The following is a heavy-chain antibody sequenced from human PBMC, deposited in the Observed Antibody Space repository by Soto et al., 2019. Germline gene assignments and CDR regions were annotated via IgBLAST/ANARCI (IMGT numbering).Heavy chain of an antibody. Sequence: GGSLRLSCAASGFTFSSYAMSWVRQAPGKGLELVSDISGSGGSTYYADSVKGRFTISRDNSKNTLYLQMNSLRAEDTAVYYCAKGGAAAAGMNYWGQGTLVTVSS. CDR2: ISGSGGST. CDR1: GFTFSSYA. D-gene: IGHD6-13*01. CDR3: AKGGAAAAGMNY. J-gene: IGHJ4*02. V-gene: IGHV3-23*01.